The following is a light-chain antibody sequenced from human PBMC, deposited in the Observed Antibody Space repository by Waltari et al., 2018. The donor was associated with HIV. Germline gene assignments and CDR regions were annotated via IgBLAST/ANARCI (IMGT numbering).Light chain of an antibody. CDR2: GAS. CDR1: QSISTY. CDR3: QESYSAPFT. Sequence: DIQMTQSPSSLSASVGDRVTITCRASQSISTYLCWYQHKPGKAPKLLICGASSLQRGVPSRFSGSGSGTDFTLTIISLQPEDFATYYCQESYSAPFTFGPGTKVD. V-gene: IGKV1-39*01. J-gene: IGKJ3*01.